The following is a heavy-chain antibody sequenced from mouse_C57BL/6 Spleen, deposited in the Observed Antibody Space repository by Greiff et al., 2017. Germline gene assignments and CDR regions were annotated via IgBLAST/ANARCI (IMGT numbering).Heavy chain of an antibody. D-gene: IGHD1-1*01. J-gene: IGHJ3*01. CDR1: GYSITSGYY. V-gene: IGHV3-6*01. CDR2: ISYDGST. Sequence: EVQLQESGPGLVKPSQSLSLTCSVTGYSITSGYYWNWIRQFPGNKLEWMGYISYDGSTNYNQSLKNRISITRDTSKNQFFLKLNSVTTEDTATYYCARDHYGSSWFAYWGQGTLVTVSA. CDR3: ARDHYGSSWFAY.